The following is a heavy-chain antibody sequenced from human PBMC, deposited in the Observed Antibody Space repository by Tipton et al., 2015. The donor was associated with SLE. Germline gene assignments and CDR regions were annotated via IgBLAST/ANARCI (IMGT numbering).Heavy chain of an antibody. CDR3: ASSGSYRASFDY. V-gene: IGHV4-34*01. Sequence: TLSLTCAVYGGSFSGYYWSWIRQPPGKGLEWIGEINHSGSTNYTPSLKSRVTISVDTSKNQFSLKLSSVTAADTAVYYCASSGSYRASFDYWGQGILVTVSS. CDR2: INHSGST. D-gene: IGHD1-26*01. J-gene: IGHJ4*02. CDR1: GGSFSGYY.